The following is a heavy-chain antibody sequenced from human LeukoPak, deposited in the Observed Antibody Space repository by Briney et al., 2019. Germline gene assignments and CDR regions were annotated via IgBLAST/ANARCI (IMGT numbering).Heavy chain of an antibody. CDR2: IIPILGIA. V-gene: IGHV1-69*04. Sequence: SVKVSCKASGGTFSSYAISWVRQAPGQGLEWMGRIIPILGIANYAQKFQGRVTITADKSTSTAYMELSSLRSEGTAVYYCARALSGSGSPYWGQGTLVTVSS. D-gene: IGHD3-10*01. CDR1: GGTFSSYA. CDR3: ARALSGSGSPY. J-gene: IGHJ4*02.